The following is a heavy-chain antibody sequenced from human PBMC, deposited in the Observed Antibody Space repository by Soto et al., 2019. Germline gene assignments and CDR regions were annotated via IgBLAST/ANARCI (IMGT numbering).Heavy chain of an antibody. Sequence: GGSLRLSCAASGFTFSSYGMHWVRQAPGKGLEWVAVISYDGSNKYYADSVKGRFTISRDNSKNTLYLQMNSLRAEDTAVYYCAKDYGFYYDILTGYYTPGYWGQGTLVTVSS. D-gene: IGHD3-9*01. CDR3: AKDYGFYYDILTGYYTPGY. CDR2: ISYDGSNK. J-gene: IGHJ4*02. V-gene: IGHV3-30*18. CDR1: GFTFSSYG.